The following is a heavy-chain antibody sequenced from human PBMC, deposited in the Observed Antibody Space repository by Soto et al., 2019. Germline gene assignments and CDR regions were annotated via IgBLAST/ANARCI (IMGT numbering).Heavy chain of an antibody. Sequence: ASVKVSCKASGYTFTSYAMHWVRQAPGQRLEWMGWINAGNGNTKYSQKFQGRVTITRDTSASTAYMELSSLRSEDTAVYYCARVGGAIWSSGHFDYWGQGTLVTVSS. J-gene: IGHJ4*02. CDR2: INAGNGNT. CDR1: GYTFTSYA. CDR3: ARVGGAIWSSGHFDY. D-gene: IGHD3-10*01. V-gene: IGHV1-3*01.